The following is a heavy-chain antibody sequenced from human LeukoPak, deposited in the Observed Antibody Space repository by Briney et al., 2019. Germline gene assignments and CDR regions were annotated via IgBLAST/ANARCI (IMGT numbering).Heavy chain of an antibody. CDR2: IYYSGST. CDR1: GGSISTYY. D-gene: IGHD3-22*01. Sequence: SETLSLTCTVSGGSISTYYWGWIRQPPGKGLEWIGYIYYSGSTNYNPSLKSRVTISVDTSKNQFSLKLNSVTAADTAVYYCASPGITTFDYWGQGTLVTVSS. CDR3: ASPGITTFDY. J-gene: IGHJ4*02. V-gene: IGHV4-59*08.